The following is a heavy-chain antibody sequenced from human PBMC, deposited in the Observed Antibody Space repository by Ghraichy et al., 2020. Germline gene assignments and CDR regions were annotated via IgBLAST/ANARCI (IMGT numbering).Heavy chain of an antibody. V-gene: IGHV3-13*01. D-gene: IGHD2-21*01. CDR3: TRADFLVWWRYGMDV. CDR2: IGTAGDT. Sequence: GGSLRLSCAASGFTFSHYDMHWVRQTTGKGLEWVSAIGTAGDTYYSGSVKGRFTVSRENAKNYLYLQMNSLRVGDTAVYYCTRADFLVWWRYGMDVWGQGTTVTVFS. CDR1: GFTFSHYD. J-gene: IGHJ6*02.